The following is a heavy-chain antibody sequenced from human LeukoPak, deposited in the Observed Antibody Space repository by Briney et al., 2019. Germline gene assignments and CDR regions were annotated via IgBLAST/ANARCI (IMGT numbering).Heavy chain of an antibody. Sequence: ASVKVSCKASGYTFTSYYMHWVRQAPGQGLEWMGIINPSGGSTSYAQKFQGRVTMTRDTSTSTVYMELSSLRSEDTAVYYCARDMADYYDSSGYDAGYFDLWGRGTLVTVSS. V-gene: IGHV1-46*01. CDR3: ARDMADYYDSSGYDAGYFDL. J-gene: IGHJ2*01. CDR1: GYTFTSYY. D-gene: IGHD3-22*01. CDR2: INPSGGST.